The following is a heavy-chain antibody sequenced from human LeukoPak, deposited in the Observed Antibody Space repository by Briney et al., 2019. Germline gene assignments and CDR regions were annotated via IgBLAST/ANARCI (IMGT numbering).Heavy chain of an antibody. D-gene: IGHD1-26*01. Sequence: GGSLRLSCTDPGFTFSSYWMHWVRQAPGKGMGWVSRINGDGRVAKYADSGKGRVTIFRDNAKNTLYLQMNSLRAEDMAVYYCARGPPHAGNYYPGDCWGQGTLVTVSS. V-gene: IGHV3-74*03. CDR1: GFTFSSYW. CDR2: INGDGRVA. CDR3: ARGPPHAGNYYPGDC. J-gene: IGHJ4*02.